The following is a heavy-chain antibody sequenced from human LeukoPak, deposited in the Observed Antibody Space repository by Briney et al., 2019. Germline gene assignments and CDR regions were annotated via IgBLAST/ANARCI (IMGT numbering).Heavy chain of an antibody. V-gene: IGHV1-18*01. Sequence: GASVKVSCKASGYTFTSYAMNWVRQAPGQGLEWMGWISAYNGNTNYAQKLQGRVTMTTDTSTSTAYMELRSLRSDDTAVYYCARDRVGYSSSWPNWFDPWGQGTLVTVSS. J-gene: IGHJ5*02. CDR1: GYTFTSYA. CDR3: ARDRVGYSSSWPNWFDP. CDR2: ISAYNGNT. D-gene: IGHD6-13*01.